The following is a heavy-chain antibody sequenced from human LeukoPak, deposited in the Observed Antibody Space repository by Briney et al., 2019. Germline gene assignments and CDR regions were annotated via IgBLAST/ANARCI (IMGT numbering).Heavy chain of an antibody. CDR3: TTYAWGSFLD. V-gene: IGHV3-15*01. CDR1: GFTFSNAW. CDR2: IKSKTDGGTT. D-gene: IGHD3-10*01. Sequence: PGGSLRLSCAASGFTFSNAWMSWVRQAPGKGLEWVGRIKSKTDGGTTDYAAPVKGRFTISKDDSKNTLYMQMNSLKVEDTAVYFCTTYAWGSFLDWGQGTLVTVSS. J-gene: IGHJ4*02.